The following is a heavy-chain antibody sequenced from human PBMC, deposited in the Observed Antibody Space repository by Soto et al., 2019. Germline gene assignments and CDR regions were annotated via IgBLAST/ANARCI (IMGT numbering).Heavy chain of an antibody. D-gene: IGHD2-21*01. CDR2: INHNSGGT. Sequence: QVQLVQSGAEVKKPGASVKVSCKASGYTFTGYYMHWVRQAPGQGLEWMGWINHNSGGTNYAQKFQGWVTMTRDTSISTDYMELSRLRSDDTAVYYCARGFLWGGYYFDYWGQGTLVTVSS. J-gene: IGHJ4*02. V-gene: IGHV1-2*04. CDR1: GYTFTGYY. CDR3: ARGFLWGGYYFDY.